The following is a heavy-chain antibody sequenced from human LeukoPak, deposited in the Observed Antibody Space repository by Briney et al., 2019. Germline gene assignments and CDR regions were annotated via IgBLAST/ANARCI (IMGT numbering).Heavy chain of an antibody. J-gene: IGHJ3*02. D-gene: IGHD1-26*01. V-gene: IGHV4-39*07. Sequence: SETLSLTCTVSGGSISSSSYYWGWIRQPPGKGLEWIGSLYYSGSTYYNPSLKSRVTISVDTSKNQFSLKLSSVTAADTAVYYCARDQVGATWIVAFDIWGQGTMVTVSS. CDR1: GGSISSSSYY. CDR2: LYYSGST. CDR3: ARDQVGATWIVAFDI.